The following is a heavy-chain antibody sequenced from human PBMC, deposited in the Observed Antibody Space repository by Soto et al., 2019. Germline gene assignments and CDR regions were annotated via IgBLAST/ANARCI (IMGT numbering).Heavy chain of an antibody. CDR1: GYTFTSYG. V-gene: IGHV1-8*02. J-gene: IGHJ4*02. Sequence: GASVKVSCKASGYTFTSYGISWVRQAPGQGLEWMGWMNAYNGNTNYAQKFQGRVTMTRNTSISTAYMELSSLRSEDTAVYYCARGSRTSYYDYIWGSWADYWGQGTLVTVSS. CDR3: ARGSRTSYYDYIWGSWADY. D-gene: IGHD3-16*01. CDR2: MNAYNGNT.